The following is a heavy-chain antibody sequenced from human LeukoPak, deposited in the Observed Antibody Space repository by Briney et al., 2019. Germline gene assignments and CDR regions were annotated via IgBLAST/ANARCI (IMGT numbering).Heavy chain of an antibody. V-gene: IGHV4-4*07. Sequence: SETLSLTCTVSGGSISSHYCSWIRQPAGKGLEWFGRIYSSGTTNYNPSLKSRVTMSVDTSKNQFSLKLSSVTAADTAVYYCARASYPGNRYFDLWGRGTLVTVSS. CDR2: IYSSGTT. CDR1: GGSISSHY. CDR3: ARASYPGNRYFDL. J-gene: IGHJ2*01. D-gene: IGHD1-1*01.